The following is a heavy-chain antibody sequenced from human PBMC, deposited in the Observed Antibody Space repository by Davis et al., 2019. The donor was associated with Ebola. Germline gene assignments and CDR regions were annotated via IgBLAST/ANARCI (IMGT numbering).Heavy chain of an antibody. D-gene: IGHD2-2*01. CDR3: ARRGCSRTNYSITPMDY. CDR1: GFTFSSYW. Sequence: ESLKISCAASGFTFSSYWMSWVRQAPGKRLEWVANIKQDGSEKYYVDSVKGRFTISRDNAKNSLYLQMNSLRAEDTAVYYCARRGCSRTNYSITPMDYWGQGTLVTVSS. CDR2: IKQDGSEK. V-gene: IGHV3-7*01. J-gene: IGHJ4*02.